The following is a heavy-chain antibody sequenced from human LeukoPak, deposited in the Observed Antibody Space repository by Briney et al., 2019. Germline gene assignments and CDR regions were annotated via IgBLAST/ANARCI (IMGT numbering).Heavy chain of an antibody. V-gene: IGHV4-34*01. Sequence: SETLSLTCAVYGGFFSGYYWSWIRQPPGKGLEWIGEINHSGSTNYNPSLKSRVTISVDTSKNQFSLKLSSVTAADTAVYYCARVDTAMVTVDYWGQGTLVTVSS. CDR2: INHSGST. CDR3: ARVDTAMVTVDY. D-gene: IGHD5-18*01. J-gene: IGHJ4*02. CDR1: GGFFSGYY.